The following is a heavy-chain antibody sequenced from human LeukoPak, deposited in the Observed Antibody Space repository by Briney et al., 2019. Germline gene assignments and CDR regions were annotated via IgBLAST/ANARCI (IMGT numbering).Heavy chain of an antibody. D-gene: IGHD3-22*01. V-gene: IGHV1-2*02. CDR3: ARGSYDSSGFEYFHY. CDR1: GYTFTVNY. J-gene: IGHJ1*01. Sequence: ASVIVSCPASGYTFTVNYMHWVGQAPGPGLAWMGWINPNSGGPNYAPKFQGKATMTRDTSIGTAYMQLNRRRSDDTAVYYCARGSYDSSGFEYFHYWGQGTLVTVSS. CDR2: INPNSGGP.